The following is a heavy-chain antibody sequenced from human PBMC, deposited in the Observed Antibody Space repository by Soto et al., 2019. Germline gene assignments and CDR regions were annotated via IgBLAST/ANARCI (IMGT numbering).Heavy chain of an antibody. D-gene: IGHD6-13*01. V-gene: IGHV1-3*01. CDR2: INAGNGNT. CDR1: GCSFTRYA. CDR3: AREDSSPTFDY. Sequence: ALVQVYCPASGCSFTRYAMHWLRQAPGQRLEWMGWINAGNGNTKYSQKFQGRVTITRDTSASTAYMELSSLRSEDTAVYYCAREDSSPTFDYWGQGTLVTVSS. J-gene: IGHJ4*02.